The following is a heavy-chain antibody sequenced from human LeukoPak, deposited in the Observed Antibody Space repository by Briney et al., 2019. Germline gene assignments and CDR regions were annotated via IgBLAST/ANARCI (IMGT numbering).Heavy chain of an antibody. CDR2: IKEDGSEK. Sequence: PGGSLRLSCAASGFIFSSHWMSWVRQAPGKGLEWVTNIKEDGSEKNYVDSVKGRFTISRDNAKNSLSLQMNTLRVEDTAIYYCARGRPSNADLNYWGQRTIVTLSS. D-gene: IGHD4-11*01. CDR1: GFIFSSHW. CDR3: ARGRPSNADLNY. V-gene: IGHV3-7*01. J-gene: IGHJ4*02.